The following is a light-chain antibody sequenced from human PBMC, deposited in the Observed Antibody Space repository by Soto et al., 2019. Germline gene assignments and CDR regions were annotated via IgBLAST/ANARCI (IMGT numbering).Light chain of an antibody. Sequence: EIVMTPSPATLSVSPGERATLSCRASQSVSIDLAWYQQTPGQAPRLLIYGASSRATGIPDRFSGSGSGTDFTLTISRLEPEDFAVYYCQQYGSSPITFGQGTRLEIK. J-gene: IGKJ5*01. CDR3: QQYGSSPIT. CDR2: GAS. CDR1: QSVSID. V-gene: IGKV3-20*01.